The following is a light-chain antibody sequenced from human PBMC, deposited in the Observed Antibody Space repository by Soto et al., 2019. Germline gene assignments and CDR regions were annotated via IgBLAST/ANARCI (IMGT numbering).Light chain of an antibody. CDR3: QHYNSWLGT. J-gene: IGKJ4*02. CDR2: GAS. CDR1: QSVSSS. V-gene: IGKV3-15*01. Sequence: DIEMTQSPATLSVSAGDRATLSCRASQSVSSSWLAWYQQKPGQAPRLLIYGASTRATGIPDRFSGSGSGTEFTLTISSLQSEDFAVYYCQHYNSWLGTFGGGTKVDIK.